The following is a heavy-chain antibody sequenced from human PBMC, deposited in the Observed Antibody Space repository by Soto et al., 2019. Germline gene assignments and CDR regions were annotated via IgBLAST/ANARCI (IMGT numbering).Heavy chain of an antibody. CDR3: AKALTYYDILTGSGAVDY. CDR2: ISGSGGST. V-gene: IGHV3-23*01. J-gene: IGHJ4*02. CDR1: GFTFSSYA. Sequence: EVQLLESGGGLVQPGGSLRLSCAASGFTFSSYAMSWVRQAPGKGLEWVSAISGSGGSTYYADSVKGRFTISRDNSKNTLYLQMNSLRAEDTAVYYCAKALTYYDILTGSGAVDYWGQGTLVTVSS. D-gene: IGHD3-9*01.